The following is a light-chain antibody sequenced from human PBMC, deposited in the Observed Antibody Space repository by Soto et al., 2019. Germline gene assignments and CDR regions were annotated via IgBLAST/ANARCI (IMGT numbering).Light chain of an antibody. CDR1: SSDVGGYNY. J-gene: IGLJ1*01. CDR2: EVS. CDR3: SSYTSSSTLV. V-gene: IGLV2-14*01. Sequence: QSALTQPASVSGSPGQSITISCTGTSSDVGGYNYVSWYQQHPGKAPKLMIYEVSNRPSGVSNRFSGSKSGNTASLTISWLQAEDEADYYCSSYTSSSTLVFGPGTQLTVL.